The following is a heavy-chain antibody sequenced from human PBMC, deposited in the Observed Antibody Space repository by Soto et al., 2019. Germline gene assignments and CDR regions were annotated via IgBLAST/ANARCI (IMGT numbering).Heavy chain of an antibody. CDR1: RFACHSYW. V-gene: IGHV3-7*03. J-gene: IGHJ3*02. CDR3: ARSNYGDAFDI. Sequence: PGGSVRLSCADSRFACHSYWMSWVRQATGKGLEWVANIKQDGSEKYYVDSVKGRFTISRDNAKNSLYLQMNSLRAVDTAVYYCARSNYGDAFDIWGRGTMVTVSS. D-gene: IGHD3-10*01. CDR2: IKQDGSEK.